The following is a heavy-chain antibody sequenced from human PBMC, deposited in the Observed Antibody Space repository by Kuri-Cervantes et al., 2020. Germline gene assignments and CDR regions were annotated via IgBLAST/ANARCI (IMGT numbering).Heavy chain of an antibody. CDR2: IYSGGST. V-gene: IGHV3-66*01. CDR1: GFTVSSNY. CDR3: ARATYSSSSEGY. D-gene: IGHD6-13*01. J-gene: IGHJ4*02. Sequence: GGSLRLSCVASGFTVSSNYMSWVRQAPGKGLEWVSIIYSGGSTFYADSVKGRFTISRDNSKNTLYLQMNSLRAEDTAVYYCARATYSSSSEGYWGQGTLVTVSS.